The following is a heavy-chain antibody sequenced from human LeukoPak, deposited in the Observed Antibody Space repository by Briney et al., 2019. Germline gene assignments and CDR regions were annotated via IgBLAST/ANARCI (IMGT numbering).Heavy chain of an antibody. D-gene: IGHD3-22*01. CDR3: ARDWYYYDSSVEPFDY. Sequence: GGSLRLSCAASGFIFSSYGMHWVRQAPGKGLEWVAVIWYDGDNKKYADSVKGRFTISRDNSKNTLFLQMNSLRAEDTAVYYCARDWYYYDSSVEPFDYWGQGTLVTVSS. V-gene: IGHV3-33*01. CDR1: GFIFSSYG. J-gene: IGHJ4*02. CDR2: IWYDGDNK.